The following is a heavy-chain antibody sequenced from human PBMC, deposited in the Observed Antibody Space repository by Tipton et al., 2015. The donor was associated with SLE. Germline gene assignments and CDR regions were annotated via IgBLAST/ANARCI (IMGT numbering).Heavy chain of an antibody. CDR3: ARDFRAVAGRFFYYYMDV. CDR1: GDSITNYNSY. Sequence: TLSLTCSVFGDSITNYNSYWGWFRQAAGKGLEWIGRIYFPGKTYYNPSLESRATISLDTSKNHFSLEMTSVTAADTAVYFCARDFRAVAGRFFYYYMDVWGEGTAATVS. V-gene: IGHV4-61*02. CDR2: IYFPGKT. J-gene: IGHJ6*03. D-gene: IGHD6-19*01.